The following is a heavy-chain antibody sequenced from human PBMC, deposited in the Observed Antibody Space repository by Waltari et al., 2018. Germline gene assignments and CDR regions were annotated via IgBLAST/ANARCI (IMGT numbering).Heavy chain of an antibody. CDR3: ARGGPAIFGVLITKRFDY. CDR1: GYTFTDYY. Sequence: QVQLVQSGAEVKKPGASVKVSCKASGYTFTDYYMHWVRQAPGQGLEWMGRINPTSGGTNYTQKLQGRVTMTRDTYISTAYMELSRLRSDDTAVYYCARGGPAIFGVLITKRFDYWGQGTLVTVSS. J-gene: IGHJ4*02. CDR2: INPTSGGT. V-gene: IGHV1-2*06. D-gene: IGHD3-3*01.